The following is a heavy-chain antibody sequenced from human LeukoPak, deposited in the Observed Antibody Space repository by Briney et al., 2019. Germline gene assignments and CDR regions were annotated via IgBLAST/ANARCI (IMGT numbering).Heavy chain of an antibody. Sequence: GGSLRLSCAASGFTFSSYGMHWVRQAPSKGLEWVAFIRYEGSNKYYADSVKGRFTISRDNYKNTLYLQMNSLRAEDTAVYYCAREDTAMAQIDYWGQGTLVTVSS. CDR3: AREDTAMAQIDY. CDR1: GFTFSSYG. CDR2: IRYEGSNK. D-gene: IGHD5-18*01. J-gene: IGHJ4*02. V-gene: IGHV3-30*02.